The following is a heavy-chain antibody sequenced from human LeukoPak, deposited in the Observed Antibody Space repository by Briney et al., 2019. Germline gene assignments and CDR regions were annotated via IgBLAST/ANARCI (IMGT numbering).Heavy chain of an antibody. CDR1: GYTFTSYY. CDR2: INPSGGST. D-gene: IGHD6-19*01. CDR3: ASEQLLAVAGTRDAFDI. J-gene: IGHJ3*02. V-gene: IGHV1-46*01. Sequence: ASVKVSCKASGYTFTSYYMHWVRQAPGQGLEWMGIINPSGGSTSYAQKFQGRVTMTRDTSTSTVYMELSSLRSDDTAVYYCASEQLLAVAGTRDAFDIWGQGTMVTVSS.